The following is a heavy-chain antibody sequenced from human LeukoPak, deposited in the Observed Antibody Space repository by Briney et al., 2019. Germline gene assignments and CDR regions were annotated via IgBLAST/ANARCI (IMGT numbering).Heavy chain of an antibody. CDR3: ARPGGYKSVASWINFDY. CDR1: GDSISNSNYY. CDR2: SHYSGST. Sequence: PSETLSLTCTVSGDSISNSNYYWGWIRQPPGKGLEWIGSSHYSGSTYYNTSLKSRVTISVDTSKNQFSLRLSSVTAADTAVYYCARPGGYKSVASWINFDYWGQGTLVTVSS. D-gene: IGHD1-14*01. J-gene: IGHJ4*02. V-gene: IGHV4-39*01.